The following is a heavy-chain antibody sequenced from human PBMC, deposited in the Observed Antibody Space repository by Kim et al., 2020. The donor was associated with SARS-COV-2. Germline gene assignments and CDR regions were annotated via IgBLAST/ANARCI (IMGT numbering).Heavy chain of an antibody. V-gene: IGHV3-66*01. J-gene: IGHJ6*02. CDR3: ARGNYYYGMDV. CDR2: ST. Sequence: STYYAESVKCRFTISIDNSKNTLYLQMNSLRAEDTAVYYCARGNYYYGMDVWGQGTTVTVSS.